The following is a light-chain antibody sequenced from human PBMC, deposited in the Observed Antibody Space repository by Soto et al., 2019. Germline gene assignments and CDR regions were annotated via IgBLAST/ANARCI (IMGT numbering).Light chain of an antibody. CDR3: QWRSDWPPRLT. J-gene: IGKJ4*01. Sequence: EVVLTQSPATLSLSPGERATLSCRASESIGNYLAWYQQKLGQAPKLLIYDASHRAIGIPGRFSGDGSGTAFTLTIISLEPEDFAVDYCQWRSDWPPRLTFGGGTKVEIK. CDR2: DAS. CDR1: ESIGNY. V-gene: IGKV3-11*01.